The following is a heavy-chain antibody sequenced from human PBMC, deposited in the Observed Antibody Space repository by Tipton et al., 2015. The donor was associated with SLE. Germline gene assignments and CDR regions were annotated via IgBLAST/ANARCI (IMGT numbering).Heavy chain of an antibody. D-gene: IGHD4-17*01. CDR3: AREAAHGDYVSFDS. J-gene: IGHJ4*02. CDR2: INHSGST. Sequence: TLSLTCAVYGGSFIGYYWSWIRQPPGKGLEWIGKINHSGSTNYNPSLESRVIISIDMSENQFSLKLRSVTAADTAVYYCAREAAHGDYVSFDSWGQGTLVTVSS. V-gene: IGHV4-34*01. CDR1: GGSFIGYY.